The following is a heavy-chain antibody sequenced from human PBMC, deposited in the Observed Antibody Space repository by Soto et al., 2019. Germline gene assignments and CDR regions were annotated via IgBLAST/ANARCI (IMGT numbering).Heavy chain of an antibody. CDR1: GFTFSTYW. CDR3: ARATGINHPFDY. V-gene: IGHV3-74*01. J-gene: IGHJ4*02. Sequence: EVQLVESGGGLVQPGGSLRLSCAATGFTFSTYWMHWVRQGPGKGLVWVSRISTDGSSTTYAEAVKGRFTISRDNAKNTRYVQMNSLRAEDTAVYYCARATGINHPFDYWGQGSLFTVSS. D-gene: IGHD3-10*01. CDR2: ISTDGSST.